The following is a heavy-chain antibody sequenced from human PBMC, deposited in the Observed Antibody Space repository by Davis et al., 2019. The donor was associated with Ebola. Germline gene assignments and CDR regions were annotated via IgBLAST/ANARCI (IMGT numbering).Heavy chain of an antibody. CDR2: ISAYNDNT. CDR1: GYTFTSYG. V-gene: IGHV1-18*01. Sequence: AASVKVSCKASGYTFTSYGISWVRQAPGQGLEWMGWISAYNDNTNYAQKPQGRVTMTTDTSTSTAYMELRSLRSDDTAVYYCARRVGNTYYYYGMDVWGQGTTVTVSS. CDR3: ARRVGNTYYYYGMDV. D-gene: IGHD1-26*01. J-gene: IGHJ6*02.